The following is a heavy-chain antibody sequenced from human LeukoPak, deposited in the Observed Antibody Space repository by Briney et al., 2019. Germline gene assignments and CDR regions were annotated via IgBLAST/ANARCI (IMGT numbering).Heavy chain of an antibody. J-gene: IGHJ4*02. V-gene: IGHV4-59*12. CDR3: ARSRFYYGDYYFDY. Sequence: MTSETLSLTCTVSGGSISSYYWSWIRQPPGKGLEWIGYIYYSGSTNYNPSLKSRVTISVDRSKDQFSLKLSSVTAADTAVYYCARSRFYYGDYYFDYWGQGTLVTVSS. CDR2: IYYSGST. CDR1: GGSISSYY. D-gene: IGHD4-17*01.